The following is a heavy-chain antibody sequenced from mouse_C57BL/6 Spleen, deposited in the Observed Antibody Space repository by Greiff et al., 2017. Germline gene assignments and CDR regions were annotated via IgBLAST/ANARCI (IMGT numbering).Heavy chain of an antibody. CDR1: GYTFTDYY. CDR2: INPNNGGT. V-gene: IGHV1-26*01. D-gene: IGHD2-1*01. CDR3: ARRKYGNYDFDD. Sequence: VQLQQSGPELVKPGASVKISCKASGYTFTDYYMNWVKQSHGKSLEWIGDINPNNGGTSYNQKFKGKATLTVDKSSSTAYMQLRSLTSEDSAVYYCARRKYGNYDFDDWGKGTTLTVAS. J-gene: IGHJ2*01.